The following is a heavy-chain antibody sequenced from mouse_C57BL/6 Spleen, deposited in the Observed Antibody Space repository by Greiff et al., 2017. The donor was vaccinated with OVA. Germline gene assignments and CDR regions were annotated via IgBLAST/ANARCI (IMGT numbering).Heavy chain of an antibody. CDR3: ARTGTLDY. CDR1: GFTFSDYG. Sequence: EVQLVESGGGLVKPGGSLKLSCAASGFTFSDYGMHWVRQAPEQGLEWVAYISSGSSTIYYADTVKGRFTISRDNAKSTLFLQMTSLRSEDTAVYYCARTGTLDYWGQGTTLTVSS. CDR2: ISSGSSTI. J-gene: IGHJ2*01. V-gene: IGHV5-17*01. D-gene: IGHD4-1*01.